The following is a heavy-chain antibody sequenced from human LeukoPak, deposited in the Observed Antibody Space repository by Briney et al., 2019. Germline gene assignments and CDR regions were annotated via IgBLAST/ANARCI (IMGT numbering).Heavy chain of an antibody. J-gene: IGHJ6*03. CDR3: ARDRVSRHYMDV. CDR1: GFTFSDYY. Sequence: GGSLRLSCAAPGFTFSDYYMSWIRQAPGKGLEWVSYISSSGSTIYYADPVKGRFTISRDNAKNSLYLQMDSLRAEDTAVYYCARDRVSRHYMDVWGKGTTVTVSS. D-gene: IGHD5/OR15-5a*01. V-gene: IGHV3-11*01. CDR2: ISSSGSTI.